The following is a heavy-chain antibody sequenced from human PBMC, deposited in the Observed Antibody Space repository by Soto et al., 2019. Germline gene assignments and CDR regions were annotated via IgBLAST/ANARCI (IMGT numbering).Heavy chain of an antibody. CDR2: IIPILDIA. V-gene: IGHV1-69*08. D-gene: IGHD2-15*01. Sequence: QVQLVQSGAEVKKPGSSVKVSCKASGGTFSSYTISWVRQAPGQGLEWMGRIIPILDIANYAPKFQGRVTITADKSTSTAYMKLSSLRSEDTAVYYCARDRVVVVVAATHAVDYYGMDVWGQGTTVTVSS. J-gene: IGHJ6*02. CDR3: ARDRVVVVVAATHAVDYYGMDV. CDR1: GGTFSSYT.